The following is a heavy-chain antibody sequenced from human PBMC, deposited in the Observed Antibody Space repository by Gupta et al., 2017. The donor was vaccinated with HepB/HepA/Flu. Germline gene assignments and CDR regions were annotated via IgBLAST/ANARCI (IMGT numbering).Heavy chain of an antibody. V-gene: IGHV3-30-3*01. Sequence: QVQLVESGGGVVQPGRSLSLSCAASGFTFRSYAVHLVRQAPGQGLEWVAVISYDGSNKYYADSVKGRFTISRDNSKNTLYLQMNSLRAEDTAVYYCARDLSVRKPAGAEVSLILDYWGQGTLVTVSP. CDR1: GFTFRSYA. D-gene: IGHD6-19*01. CDR3: ARDLSVRKPAGAEVSLILDY. J-gene: IGHJ4*02. CDR2: ISYDGSNK.